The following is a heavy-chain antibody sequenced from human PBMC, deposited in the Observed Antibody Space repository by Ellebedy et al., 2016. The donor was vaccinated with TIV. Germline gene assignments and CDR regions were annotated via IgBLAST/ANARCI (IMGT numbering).Heavy chain of an antibody. J-gene: IGHJ2*01. CDR2: IYYSGST. V-gene: IGHV4-39*01. D-gene: IGHD2-2*01. Sequence: SETLSLXCTASGDSISSSNHYWGWIRQPPGRGLDWIATIYYSGSTYCNPSLKSRVTISVDTSENQFSLKLSSVTAADTAVYYCANFGRQLTYWYFDLWGRGTLVTVSS. CDR3: ANFGRQLTYWYFDL. CDR1: GDSISSSNHY.